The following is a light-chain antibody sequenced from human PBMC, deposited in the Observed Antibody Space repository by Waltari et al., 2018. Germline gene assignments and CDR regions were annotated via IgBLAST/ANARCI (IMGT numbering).Light chain of an antibody. CDR2: KDT. Sequence: SYELTQPFSVSVSPGQTATLTCSGDVLAEQYVRWFQQKPGQAPILILYKDTDRASGIPERFSGSSSGSSVTLTSTGALPEDEADYYCHAAAGNIWFFGGGTKLTVL. V-gene: IGLV3-27*01. CDR1: VLAEQY. CDR3: HAAAGNIWF. J-gene: IGLJ3*02.